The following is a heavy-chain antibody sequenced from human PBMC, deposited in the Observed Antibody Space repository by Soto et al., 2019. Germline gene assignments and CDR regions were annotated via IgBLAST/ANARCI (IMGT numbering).Heavy chain of an antibody. CDR1: GFTFSSYW. D-gene: IGHD2-15*01. J-gene: IGHJ6*02. Sequence: EVPLVESGGGLVQPGGSLRLSCAASGFTFSSYWMSWVRQAPGKGLEWVANIKQDGSEKYYVDSVKGRFTISRDNAKNSLYLQMNSLRAEDTAVYYCARDQVVVGYYYGMDVWGQGTTVTVSS. CDR2: IKQDGSEK. V-gene: IGHV3-7*01. CDR3: ARDQVVVGYYYGMDV.